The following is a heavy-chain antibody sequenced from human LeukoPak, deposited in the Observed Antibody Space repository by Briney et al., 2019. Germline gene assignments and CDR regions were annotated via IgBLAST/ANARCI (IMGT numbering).Heavy chain of an antibody. J-gene: IGHJ3*02. CDR1: GGTFSSYA. CDR2: IIPIFGTA. CDR3: ARAHCSSTSCYLDYYDSSGYYYPGAFDI. Sequence: SVKVSCKASGGTFSSYAISWVRQAPGQGLEWMGGIIPIFGTANYAQKFQGRVTITADESASTAYMELSSLRSEDTAVYYCARAHCSSTSCYLDYYDSSGYYYPGAFDIWGQGTMVTVSS. D-gene: IGHD3-22*01. V-gene: IGHV1-69*01.